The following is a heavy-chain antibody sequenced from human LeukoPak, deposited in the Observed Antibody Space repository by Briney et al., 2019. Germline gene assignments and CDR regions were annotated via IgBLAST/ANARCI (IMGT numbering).Heavy chain of an antibody. J-gene: IGHJ4*02. CDR1: GSSFTSYW. V-gene: IGHV5-51*01. Sequence: GAPLQISCKGSGSSFTSYWIGWGRPLPGKGLEWMGINYPGDSDTRYSPSCQGQVTISAYKSLSTLYLQCISPTAPHPPIYSRGRMTVAGKTALFRFDDWGQGTLVTVSS. D-gene: IGHD6-19*01. CDR2: NYPGDSDT. CDR3: GRMTVAGKTALFRFDD.